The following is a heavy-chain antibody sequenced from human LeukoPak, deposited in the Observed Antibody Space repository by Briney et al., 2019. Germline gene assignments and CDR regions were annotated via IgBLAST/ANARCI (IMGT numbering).Heavy chain of an antibody. V-gene: IGHV4-59*01. J-gene: IGHJ4*02. D-gene: IGHD5-18*01. Sequence: SETLSLTCTVSGGSISSYYWSWIRQPPGKGLEWIGYIYYSGSTNYNPSLKSRVTISVDTSKNRFSLKLSSVTAADTAVYYCASVRGYSYYFDYWGQGTLVTVSS. CDR3: ASVRGYSYYFDY. CDR1: GGSISSYY. CDR2: IYYSGST.